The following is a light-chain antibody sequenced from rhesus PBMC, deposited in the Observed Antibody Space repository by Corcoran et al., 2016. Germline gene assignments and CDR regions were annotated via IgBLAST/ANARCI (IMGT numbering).Light chain of an antibody. Sequence: DIQMTQSPSALSASVGDRVTISCRASQNIYSNLAWYQQKPGKAPKLLIYAASSLQTGIPSRFSGSGSGTDFTPTISSLQPEDSAAYYCQHYYDNPFPFGPGTKLDIK. CDR3: QHYYDNPFP. CDR2: AAS. CDR1: QNIYSN. V-gene: IGKV1S12*01. J-gene: IGKJ3*01.